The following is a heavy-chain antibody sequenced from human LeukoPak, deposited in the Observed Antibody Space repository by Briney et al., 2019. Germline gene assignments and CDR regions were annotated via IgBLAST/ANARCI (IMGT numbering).Heavy chain of an antibody. J-gene: IGHJ4*02. Sequence: GGSLRPSCAASGFTFSNAWMSWVRQAPGKGLGWVGRIKSKTESGTTNYAAPVKGRFTISRDDSKNTRYLQMNSLKTEDTAVYYCTTDPIDYGDYPYWGQGTLVTVSS. V-gene: IGHV3-15*01. CDR3: TTDPIDYGDYPY. D-gene: IGHD4-17*01. CDR1: GFTFSNAW. CDR2: IKSKTESGTT.